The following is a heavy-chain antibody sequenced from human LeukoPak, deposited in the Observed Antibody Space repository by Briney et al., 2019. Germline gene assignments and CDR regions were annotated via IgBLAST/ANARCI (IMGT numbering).Heavy chain of an antibody. V-gene: IGHV4-34*01. Sequence: SDTLSLTCAVYAGSFSRYYWSWIRQPPGQGLEWIGEINHSGSTNYNPSLKSRVTISVDTSKNQFSLKLSSVTAADTAVYYCARGRIMYQPPHRNWFDPWGQGTLVTVSS. CDR2: INHSGST. J-gene: IGHJ5*02. CDR3: ARGRIMYQPPHRNWFDP. CDR1: AGSFSRYY. D-gene: IGHD2/OR15-2a*01.